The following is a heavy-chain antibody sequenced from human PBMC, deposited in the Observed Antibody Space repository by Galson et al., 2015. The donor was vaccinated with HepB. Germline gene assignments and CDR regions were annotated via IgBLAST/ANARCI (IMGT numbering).Heavy chain of an antibody. CDR1: TYISTDYG. CDR2: VHASNGHT. CDR3: ARGDVVVVTGDIHAFDI. V-gene: IGHV1-18*04. D-gene: IGHD2-2*01. J-gene: IGHJ3*02. Sequence: SVKVSCKASTYISTDYGISWVRQAPGQGLEWMGWVHASNGHTNYAKRLQGSVTMTIDTSTSTVYMELRSLTSDDTAVYFCARGDVVVVTGDIHAFDIWGQGTMVTVSS.